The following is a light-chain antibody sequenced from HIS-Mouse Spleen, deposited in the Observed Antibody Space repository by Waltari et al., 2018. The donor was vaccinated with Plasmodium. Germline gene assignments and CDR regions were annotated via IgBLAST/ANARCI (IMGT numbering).Light chain of an antibody. Sequence: QSALTQPRSVSGSPAQSVTISCPGTSSDVGGFNYVSWYQPHPGKAPKPMIYDVSKRPSGVPDRFSGSKSGNTASLTISGLQAEDEADYYCCSYAGSYTWVFGGGTKLTVL. V-gene: IGLV2-11*01. CDR2: DVS. J-gene: IGLJ2*01. CDR3: CSYAGSYTWV. CDR1: SSDVGGFNY.